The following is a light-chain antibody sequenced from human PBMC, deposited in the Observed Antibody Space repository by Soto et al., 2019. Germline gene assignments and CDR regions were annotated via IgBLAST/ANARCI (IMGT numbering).Light chain of an antibody. CDR2: GAS. Sequence: EIVMTQSTATLSVSPGERATLSCRATQSVSNNLAWYQKKPGQAPRLLIYGASTRATDIPARFSGSGSGTEFTLTISSLQSEEFAVYYCQQYNNWWTFGQGTRVEIK. J-gene: IGKJ1*01. CDR1: QSVSNN. CDR3: QQYNNWWT. V-gene: IGKV3-15*01.